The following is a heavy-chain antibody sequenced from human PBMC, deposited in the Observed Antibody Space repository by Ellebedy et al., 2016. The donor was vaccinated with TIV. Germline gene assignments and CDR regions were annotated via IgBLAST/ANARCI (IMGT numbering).Heavy chain of an antibody. Sequence: MPSETLSLTCNVSGVSISNNYWSWIRQPPGKGLEWIGYVYYTGVTKYNPSLKSRVTISLDTSGNQFSLKLSPVTAADTAVYYCVRLAAASADFWGQGTLVTVSS. CDR1: GVSISNNY. D-gene: IGHD6-25*01. CDR3: VRLAAASADF. J-gene: IGHJ4*02. V-gene: IGHV4-59*01. CDR2: VYYTGVT.